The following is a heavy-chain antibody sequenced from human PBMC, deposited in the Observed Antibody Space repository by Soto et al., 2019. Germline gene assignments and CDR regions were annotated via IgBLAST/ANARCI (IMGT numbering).Heavy chain of an antibody. CDR3: AREGDYGIHAFDI. CDR2: IIPIFGTA. Sequence: AASVKVSCKASGGTFSSYAISWVRQAPGQGLEWMGGIIPIFGTANYAQKFQGRVTITADESTSTAYMELSSLRSEDTAVYYCAREGDYGIHAFDIRGQGTMVTGSS. D-gene: IGHD4-17*01. V-gene: IGHV1-69*13. CDR1: GGTFSSYA. J-gene: IGHJ3*02.